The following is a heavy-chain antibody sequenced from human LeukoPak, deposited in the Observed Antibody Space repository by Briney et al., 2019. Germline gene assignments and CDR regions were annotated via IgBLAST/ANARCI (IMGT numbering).Heavy chain of an antibody. CDR3: ARGFPSPDKRPC. D-gene: IGHD3-10*01. V-gene: IGHV3-30*03. J-gene: IGHJ4*02. CDR2: ISYDGSNK. CDR1: GFTFSSFA. Sequence: GGSLRLSCAASGFTFSSFAMDWVRQAPGKGLEWVAVISYDGSNKYYADSVKGRFTISRDNSKNTLYLQVGSLRAEDMAVYYCARGFPSPDKRPCWGQGTLVTVSS.